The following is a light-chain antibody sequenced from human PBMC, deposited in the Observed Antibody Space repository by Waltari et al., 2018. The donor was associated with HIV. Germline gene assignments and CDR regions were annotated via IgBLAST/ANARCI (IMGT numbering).Light chain of an antibody. V-gene: IGLV3-21*02. CDR2: DDS. CDR3: QVWDNSEYAV. J-gene: IGLJ7*01. Sequence: YVLTQPPSVPVAPGQTASITCGGDNIANYNVYWYQQKPGQAPVVVVYDDSVRPSGIPERFSGSNSGNTATLTISRVEAGDEADYYCQVWDNSEYAVFGGGTQLTVL. CDR1: NIANYN.